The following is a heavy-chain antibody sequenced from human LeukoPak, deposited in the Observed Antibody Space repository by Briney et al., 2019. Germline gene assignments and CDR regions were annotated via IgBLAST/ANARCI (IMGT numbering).Heavy chain of an antibody. V-gene: IGHV3-33*01. J-gene: IGHJ4*02. CDR2: IWYDGSNN. D-gene: IGHD1-14*01. Sequence: GGSLRLFCAASGFTFSSHGLHWVRQAPGEGLEWVAVIWYDGSNNYYADSVKGRFTISRDNSKNTLYLQMNSLRAEDTAVYYCARDPESSFDYWGQGTLVTVSS. CDR1: GFTFSSHG. CDR3: ARDPESSFDY.